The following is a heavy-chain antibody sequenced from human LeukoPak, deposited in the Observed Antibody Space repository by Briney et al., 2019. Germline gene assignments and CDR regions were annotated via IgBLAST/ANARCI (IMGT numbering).Heavy chain of an antibody. Sequence: PSETLSLTCTVSGGSISSYYWSWIRQPPGKGLEWIGYIYYSGSTNYNPSLKSRDTISVDTSKNQFSLKPSSVTAADTAVYYCARDTVDSSGFEYFQHWGQGTLVTVSS. D-gene: IGHD3-22*01. J-gene: IGHJ1*01. CDR3: ARDTVDSSGFEYFQH. CDR2: IYYSGST. CDR1: GGSISSYY. V-gene: IGHV4-59*01.